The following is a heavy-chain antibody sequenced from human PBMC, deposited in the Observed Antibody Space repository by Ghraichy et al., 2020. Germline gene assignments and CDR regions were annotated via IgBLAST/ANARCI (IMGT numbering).Heavy chain of an antibody. CDR1: GFSLSTSGVG. D-gene: IGHD1-26*01. V-gene: IGHV2-5*02. CDR2: IYWDDDK. J-gene: IGHJ4*02. CDR3: SHRHPRVYSGSYSKSLRFDY. Sequence: SGPTLVKPTQTLTLTCTFSGFSLSTSGVGVGWIRQPPGKALEWLALIYWDDDKRYSPSLKSRLTITKDTSKNQVVLTMTNMDPVDTATYYCSHRHPRVYSGSYSKSLRFDYWGQGTLVTVSS.